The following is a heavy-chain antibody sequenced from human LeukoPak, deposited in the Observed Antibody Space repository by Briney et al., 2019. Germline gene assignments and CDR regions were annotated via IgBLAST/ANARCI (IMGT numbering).Heavy chain of an antibody. D-gene: IGHD3-9*01. CDR2: IYYSGST. CDR3: ARHRGGGRYFDWLLYPFDY. Sequence: SETLSLTCTVSGDSINSDYWGWIRQPPGKGLEWIGSIYYSGSTYYNPSLKSRVTISVDTSKNQFSLKLSSVTAADTAVYYCARHRGGGRYFDWLLYPFDYWGQGTLVTVSS. V-gene: IGHV4-39*01. CDR1: GDSINSDY. J-gene: IGHJ4*02.